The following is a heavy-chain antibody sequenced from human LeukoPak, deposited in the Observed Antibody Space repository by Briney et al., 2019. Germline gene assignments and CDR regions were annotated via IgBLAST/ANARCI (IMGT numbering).Heavy chain of an antibody. D-gene: IGHD2-2*01. J-gene: IGHJ5*02. CDR2: IYYSGSN. V-gene: IGHV4-59*01. CDR3: ARDVVVVVPAAILRWFDP. Sequence: PSETLSLTCTVSGGSISSYYWSWIRQPPGKGLEWIGYIYYSGSNNYNPSLKSRVTISVDTSKNQFSLKLSSVTAADTAVYYCARDVVVVVPAAILRWFDPWGQGTLVTVSS. CDR1: GGSISSYY.